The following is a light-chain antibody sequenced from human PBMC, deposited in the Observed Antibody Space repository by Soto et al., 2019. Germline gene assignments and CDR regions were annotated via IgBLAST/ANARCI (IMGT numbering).Light chain of an antibody. CDR2: EVT. V-gene: IGLV2-8*01. CDR3: YSYAGGNIVYV. Sequence: QSALTQPPSASGSPGQSVTISCTGTASDVGGYNYVSWYQQHPGKAPKLMIYEVTKRPSGVPDRFSGSKSGNTASLTVSGRQAEDEADYYFYSYAGGNIVYVFGGGTKRTVL. J-gene: IGLJ3*02. CDR1: ASDVGGYNY.